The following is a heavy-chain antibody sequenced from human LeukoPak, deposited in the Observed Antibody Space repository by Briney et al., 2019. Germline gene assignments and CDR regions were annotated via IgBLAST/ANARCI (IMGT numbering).Heavy chain of an antibody. V-gene: IGHV3-30*18. J-gene: IGHJ4*02. CDR2: ISYDGSNK. CDR3: AKDRFVVVDYFDY. D-gene: IGHD2-2*01. Sequence: GGSLRLSCAASGFTFSSYGMHWVRQAPGKGLEWVAVISYDGSNKYYADSVKGRFTISRDNSKNTLYLQMNSLRAEDTAVYYCAKDRFVVVDYFDYWGQGTLVTVST. CDR1: GFTFSSYG.